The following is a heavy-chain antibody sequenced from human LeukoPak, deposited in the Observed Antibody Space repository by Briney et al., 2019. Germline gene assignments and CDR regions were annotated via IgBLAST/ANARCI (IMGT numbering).Heavy chain of an antibody. V-gene: IGHV1-2*04. CDR3: AKDRWAARAPSGYFDY. D-gene: IGHD6-6*01. Sequence: ASVKVSCKASGYTFTGYYMHWVRQAPGQGLEWMGWINPNSGGTNYAQKFQGWVTMTRDTSISTAYMELSRLRSDDTAVYYCAKDRWAARAPSGYFDYWGQGTLVTVSS. J-gene: IGHJ4*02. CDR2: INPNSGGT. CDR1: GYTFTGYY.